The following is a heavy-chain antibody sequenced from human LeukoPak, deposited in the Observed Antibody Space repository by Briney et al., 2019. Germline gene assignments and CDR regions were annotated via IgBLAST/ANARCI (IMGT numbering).Heavy chain of an antibody. D-gene: IGHD3-10*01. V-gene: IGHV4-34*01. CDR3: ATDRYYGSGSYYKFDY. CDR1: GASFSGYY. Sequence: SEALSLTCGVSGASFSGYYWSWIRQSPGKGLEWIGEINHSGDTNYNPSLKSRVTISVDASKKQFSLKLRSVTAEDTAVYYCATDRYYGSGSYYKFDYWGQGTLVTVSS. CDR2: INHSGDT. J-gene: IGHJ4*02.